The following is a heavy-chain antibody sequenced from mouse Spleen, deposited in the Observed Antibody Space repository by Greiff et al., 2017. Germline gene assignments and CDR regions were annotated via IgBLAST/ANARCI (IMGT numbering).Heavy chain of an antibody. CDR2: IDPSDSYT. CDR1: GYTFTSYW. D-gene: IGHD1-1*01. V-gene: IGHV1-69*01. J-gene: IGHJ3*01. Sequence: VQLQQPGAELVMPGASVKLSCKASGYTFTSYWMHWVKQRLGQGLEWIGEIDPSDSYTNYNQKFKGKATLTVDKSSSTAYMQLSSLTSEDSAVYYCARCYYYGSSYWFAYWGQGTLVTVSA. CDR3: ARCYYYGSSYWFAY.